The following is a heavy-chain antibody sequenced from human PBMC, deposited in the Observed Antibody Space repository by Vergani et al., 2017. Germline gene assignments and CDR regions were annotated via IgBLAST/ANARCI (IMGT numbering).Heavy chain of an antibody. J-gene: IGHJ4*02. D-gene: IGHD3-10*01. CDR2: ISYDGSNK. CDR3: ARVPPYGMVRGAVDY. CDR1: GFTFSSYG. V-gene: IGHV3-30*03. Sequence: QVQLVESGGGLVKPGGSLRLSCAASGFTFSSYGMHWVRQAPGKGLEWVAVISYDGSNKYYADSVKGRFTISRDNAKNSLYLQMNSLRAEDTAVYYCARVPPYGMVRGAVDYWGQGTLVTVSS.